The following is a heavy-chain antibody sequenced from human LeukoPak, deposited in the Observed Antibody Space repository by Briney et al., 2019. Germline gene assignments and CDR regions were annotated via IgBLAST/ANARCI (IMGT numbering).Heavy chain of an antibody. CDR3: ARSVGGDCVDY. CDR2: ISNSGTTI. D-gene: IGHD2-21*02. CDR1: GFTFSDFY. Sequence: GGSLRLSCAASGFTFSDFYMSWIRQAPGKGLDWVSYISNSGTTIYYADSVKGRFTISRDNAKSSLYLQMNSLRAEDTAVYYCARSVGGDCVDYWGQGTLVTVSS. V-gene: IGHV3-11*01. J-gene: IGHJ4*02.